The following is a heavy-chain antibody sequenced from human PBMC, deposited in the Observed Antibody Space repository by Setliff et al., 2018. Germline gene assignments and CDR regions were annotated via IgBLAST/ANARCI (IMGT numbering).Heavy chain of an antibody. Sequence: SETLSLTCAVYGGSFSGYYWAWIRQPPGKGLEWIGSIRYSGSTYNNPSLKSRVSISVDTSENQFSLRLSSVTASDTAVYYCASRVHDTSGYYPANYWGQGTLVTVSS. D-gene: IGHD3-22*01. J-gene: IGHJ4*02. CDR3: ASRVHDTSGYYPANY. V-gene: IGHV4-34*01. CDR2: IRYSGST. CDR1: GGSFSGYY.